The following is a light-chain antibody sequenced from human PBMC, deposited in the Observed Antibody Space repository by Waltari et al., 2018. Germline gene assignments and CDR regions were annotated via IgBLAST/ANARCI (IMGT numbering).Light chain of an antibody. CDR1: DIGRKS. CDR2: DNR. CDR3: QVRDSSSDYRV. J-gene: IGLJ3*02. Sequence: SYVLTQAPSVSVAPGQAARITCEGDDIGRKSVHWYQPKPGHAPLLVVYDNRVRPSGIPDRFSGSNSGNTATLTISGVEAGDEADYYCQVRDSSSDYRVFGGGTKLTVL. V-gene: IGLV3-21*02.